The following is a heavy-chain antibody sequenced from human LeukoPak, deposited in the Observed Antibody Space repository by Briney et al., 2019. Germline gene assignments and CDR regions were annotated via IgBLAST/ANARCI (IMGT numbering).Heavy chain of an antibody. J-gene: IGHJ6*02. CDR1: GFTFDDYA. V-gene: IGHV3-9*01. CDR2: ISWNGGSI. CDR3: AKDDKDCSSTSCYNYYGMDV. Sequence: GGSLRLSCAASGFTFDDYAMHWVRHAPGKGLEWVSGISWNGGSIGYADSVKGRFTISRDNAKNSLYLQMNSLRAEDTALYYCAKDDKDCSSTSCYNYYGMDVWGQGTTVTVSS. D-gene: IGHD2-2*02.